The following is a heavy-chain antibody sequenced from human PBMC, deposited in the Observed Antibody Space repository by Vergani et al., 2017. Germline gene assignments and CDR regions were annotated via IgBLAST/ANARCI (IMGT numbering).Heavy chain of an antibody. CDR2: IYTSGST. CDR1: GGSISSYY. V-gene: IGHV4-4*07. CDR3: AGRDIYCDYYQGFDY. J-gene: IGHJ4*02. Sequence: QVQLQESGPGLVKPSETLSLTCTVSGGSISSYYWSWIRQPAGKGLEWIGRIYTSGSTNYKPSLKSRVTMSVDTSKNQFSLKLSSVTAADTAVYYCAGRDIYCDYYQGFDYWGQGTLVTVSS. D-gene: IGHD4-17*01.